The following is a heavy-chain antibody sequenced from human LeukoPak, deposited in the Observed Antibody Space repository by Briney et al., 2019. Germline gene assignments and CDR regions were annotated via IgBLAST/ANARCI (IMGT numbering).Heavy chain of an antibody. D-gene: IGHD3-16*02. J-gene: IGHJ4*02. CDR2: INSDGSST. Sequence: GGSLRLSCAASGFTFRSYWMHWVRQAPGKGLVWVSRINSDGSSTSYADSVKGRFTISRDNAKNTLYLQMNSLRAEDTAVYYCARDYVWGSYRPPGYWGQGTLVTVSS. CDR1: GFTFRSYW. V-gene: IGHV3-74*01. CDR3: ARDYVWGSYRPPGY.